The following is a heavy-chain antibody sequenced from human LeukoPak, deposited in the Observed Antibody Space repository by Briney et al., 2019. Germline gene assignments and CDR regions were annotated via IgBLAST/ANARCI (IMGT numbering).Heavy chain of an antibody. D-gene: IGHD2-2*02. Sequence: PSETLSLTCAVYGGSFSGYYWSWIRQPPGKGLEWIGEINHSGSTNYNPSLKSRVTISVDTSKNQFSLKLSSVTAADTAVYYCARAGYSFTTIDAFDIWGQGTMVTVSS. CDR2: INHSGST. CDR3: ARAGYSFTTIDAFDI. CDR1: GGSFSGYY. J-gene: IGHJ3*02. V-gene: IGHV4-34*01.